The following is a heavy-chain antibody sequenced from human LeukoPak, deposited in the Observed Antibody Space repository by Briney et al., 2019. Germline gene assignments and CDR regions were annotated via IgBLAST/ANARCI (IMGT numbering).Heavy chain of an antibody. CDR3: VRVPLPPLYSGSSLYAFDI. V-gene: IGHV3-23*01. CDR1: GFTFSSYA. J-gene: IGHJ3*02. D-gene: IGHD1-26*01. CDR2: ISGSGGST. Sequence: GGSLRLSCAASGFTFSSYAMSWVRQAPGKGLEWVSAISGSGGSTYYADSVKGRFTISRDNAKNSLYLQMNSLRAEDTAVYYCVRVPLPPLYSGSSLYAFDIWGQGTMVTVSS.